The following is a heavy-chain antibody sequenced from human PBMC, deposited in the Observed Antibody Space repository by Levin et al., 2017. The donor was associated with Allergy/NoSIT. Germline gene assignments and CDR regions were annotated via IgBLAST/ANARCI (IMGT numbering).Heavy chain of an antibody. J-gene: IGHJ4*02. CDR1: GYSIGSRYY. CDR3: ARMGEYLSSSDDY. Sequence: SETLSLTCTVSGYSIGSRYYWGWIRQPPGAGLEWIGSIYSGGSTYYNPSLKSRLAISIDTSKNQFAVKLSSVSAAETAVYYGARMGEYLSSSDDYWGQGTLVTVSS. D-gene: IGHD6-6*01. V-gene: IGHV4-38-2*02. CDR2: IYSGGST.